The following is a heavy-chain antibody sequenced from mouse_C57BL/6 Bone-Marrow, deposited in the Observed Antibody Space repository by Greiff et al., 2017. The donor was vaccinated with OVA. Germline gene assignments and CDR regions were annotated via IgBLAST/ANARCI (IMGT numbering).Heavy chain of an antibody. CDR1: GFTFSSYA. J-gene: IGHJ1*03. CDR2: ISDGGSYT. CDR3: ARENGYYEYDSHWYFDV. Sequence: EVQLVESGGGLVKPGGSLKLSCAASGFTFSSYAMSWVRQTPEKRLVWVATISDGGSYTYYPDNVKGRFTISRANAKNNLYLQMSHLKSEDTAMYYCARENGYYEYDSHWYFDVWGKGTTVTVSS. D-gene: IGHD2-4*01. V-gene: IGHV5-4*01.